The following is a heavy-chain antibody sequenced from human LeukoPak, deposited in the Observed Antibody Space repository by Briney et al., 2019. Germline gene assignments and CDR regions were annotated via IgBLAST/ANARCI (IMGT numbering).Heavy chain of an antibody. D-gene: IGHD4-17*01. Sequence: SETLSLTCTVSGGSISSYYWSWIRQPPGKGLEWIGYIYYSGSTNYNPSLKSRVTISVDTSKNQFSLKLSSVTAADTAVYYCARFGTVTTNYFDYWGQGTLVTVSS. V-gene: IGHV4-59*12. J-gene: IGHJ4*02. CDR3: ARFGTVTTNYFDY. CDR1: GGSISSYY. CDR2: IYYSGST.